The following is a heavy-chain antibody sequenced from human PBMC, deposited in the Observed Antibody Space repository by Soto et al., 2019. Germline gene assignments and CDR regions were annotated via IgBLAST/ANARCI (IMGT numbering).Heavy chain of an antibody. Sequence: AASVKVSCKASGYTFTSYAMHWVRQAPGQRLEWMGWINAGNGNTKYSQKFQGRVTITRDTSASTAYMELSSLRSDDTAVYYCARGRIVLVPAAQGLFDPWGQGTLVTVSS. V-gene: IGHV1-3*01. CDR3: ARGRIVLVPAAQGLFDP. CDR2: INAGNGNT. J-gene: IGHJ5*02. D-gene: IGHD2-2*01. CDR1: GYTFTSYA.